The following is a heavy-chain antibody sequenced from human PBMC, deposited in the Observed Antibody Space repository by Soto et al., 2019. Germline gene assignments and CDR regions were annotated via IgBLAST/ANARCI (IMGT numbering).Heavy chain of an antibody. CDR1: GGTFSSYA. D-gene: IGHD6-19*01. J-gene: IGHJ4*02. Sequence: WASVKVSCKASGGTFSSYAISWVRQAPGQGLEWMGGIIPIFGTANYAQKFQGRVTITADESTSTAYMELSSLRSEDAAVYYCARANIAVAGTFGYWGQGTLVTVSS. CDR2: IIPIFGTA. V-gene: IGHV1-69*13. CDR3: ARANIAVAGTFGY.